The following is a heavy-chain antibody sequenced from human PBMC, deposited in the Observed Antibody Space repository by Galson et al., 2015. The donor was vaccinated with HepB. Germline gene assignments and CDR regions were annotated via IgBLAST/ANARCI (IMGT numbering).Heavy chain of an antibody. D-gene: IGHD4-17*01. CDR2: ISNYNGNR. CDR1: GYTFNIYG. V-gene: IGHV1-18*04. CDR3: ARRHDHGGHYALDV. J-gene: IGHJ6*02. Sequence: SVKVSCKAFGYTFNIYGISWVRQAPGQGLEWMGWISNYNGNRNYADKFQGRLTMTSDPSTSTVSMELRSLTSDDTAVYYCARRHDHGGHYALDVWGQGTTVIVSS.